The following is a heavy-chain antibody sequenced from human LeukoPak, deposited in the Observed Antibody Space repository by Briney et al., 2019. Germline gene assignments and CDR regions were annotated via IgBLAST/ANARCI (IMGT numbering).Heavy chain of an antibody. V-gene: IGHV4-59*08. D-gene: IGHD3-22*01. J-gene: IGHJ4*02. CDR3: ARLTTYYYDSSGPTQFDY. Sequence: PSETLSLTCSVSGGSISSYYWSWIRQPPGKGLEWIGYIYYSGSTNYNPSLKSRVTISVDTSKNQFSLKLSSVTAADTAVYYCARLTTYYYDSSGPTQFDYWGQGTLVTVSS. CDR1: GGSISSYY. CDR2: IYYSGST.